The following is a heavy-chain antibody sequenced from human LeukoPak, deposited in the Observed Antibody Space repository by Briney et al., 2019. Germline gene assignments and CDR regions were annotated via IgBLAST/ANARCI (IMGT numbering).Heavy chain of an antibody. Sequence: GGSLRLSCAAPGFTFSSYSMNWVRQAPGKGLEWVSSIRSSCTYLYSADSVKSRFTIYRDNAKNSLYLQMNGLGAEDTAVYYSARNKWSDAFDIWGQGTMVTVSS. V-gene: IGHV3-21*01. D-gene: IGHD1-26*01. CDR3: ARNKWSDAFDI. CDR2: IRSSCTYL. J-gene: IGHJ3*02. CDR1: GFTFSSYS.